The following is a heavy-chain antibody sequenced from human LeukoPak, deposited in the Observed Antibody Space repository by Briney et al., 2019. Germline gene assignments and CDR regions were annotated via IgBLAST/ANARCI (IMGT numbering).Heavy chain of an antibody. J-gene: IGHJ4*02. Sequence: EGSLRLSCAASGFSVTVNYMNWVRQAPGKGLEWVSSISSSSSYIYYADSVKGRFTISRDNAKNSLYLQMNSLRAEDTAVYYCARDSKTLHYDSSGYYGGYFDYWGQGTLVTVSS. V-gene: IGHV3-21*01. CDR3: ARDSKTLHYDSSGYYGGYFDY. CDR1: GFSVTVNY. D-gene: IGHD3-22*01. CDR2: ISSSSSYI.